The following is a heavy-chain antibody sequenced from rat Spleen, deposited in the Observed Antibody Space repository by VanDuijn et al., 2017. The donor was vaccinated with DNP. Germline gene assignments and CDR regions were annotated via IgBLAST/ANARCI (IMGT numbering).Heavy chain of an antibody. Sequence: EVKLVESGGGLVQPGSSLKLSCVASGFNFNDYWMGWVRQAPGKGLEWIGQINKDSSTISYSPSLKDKLTISRDSAQNTLYLQMSKLGSEDTATYYCARGPNYGGYLDYFDYWGQGVMVTVSS. V-gene: IGHV4-2*01. J-gene: IGHJ2*01. CDR2: INKDSSTI. D-gene: IGHD1-11*01. CDR1: GFNFNDYW. CDR3: ARGPNYGGYLDYFDY.